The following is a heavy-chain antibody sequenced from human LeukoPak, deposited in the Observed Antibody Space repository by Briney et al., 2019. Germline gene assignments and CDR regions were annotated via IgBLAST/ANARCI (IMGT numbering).Heavy chain of an antibody. D-gene: IGHD2-2*01. CDR1: GFTFSSYA. V-gene: IGHV3-30-3*01. Sequence: GGYLRLPCAASGFTFSSYAMHWVRQAPGKGLEWVTVIPYDGSNKYYADSVKGRFTISRDNSKNTLYLQMNSLRAEDTAVYYCARDAGSSTSSGKYYYYYGMDVWGQGTTVTVSS. CDR3: ARDAGSSTSSGKYYYYYGMDV. J-gene: IGHJ6*02. CDR2: IPYDGSNK.